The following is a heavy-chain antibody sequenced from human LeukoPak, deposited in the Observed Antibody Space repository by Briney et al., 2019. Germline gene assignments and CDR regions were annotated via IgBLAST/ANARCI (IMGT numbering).Heavy chain of an antibody. CDR2: MNPNSGDT. J-gene: IGHJ6*02. D-gene: IGHD6-13*01. CDR3: ARHLPYSSSWYIGYYYYGMDV. CDR1: GYTFTSYD. Sequence: ASVKVSCKASGYTFTSYDINWVRQATGQGLEWMGWMNPNSGDTGYAQKFQGRVTMTRNTSISTAYMELSSLRSEDTAVYYCARHLPYSSSWYIGYYYYGMDVWGQGTTVTVSS. V-gene: IGHV1-8*01.